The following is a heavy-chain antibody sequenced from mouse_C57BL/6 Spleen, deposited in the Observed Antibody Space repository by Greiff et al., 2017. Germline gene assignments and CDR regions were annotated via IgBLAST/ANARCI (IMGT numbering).Heavy chain of an antibody. D-gene: IGHD2-3*01. V-gene: IGHV2-5*01. CDR3: AKKDGYPHYYAMDY. Sequence: VKLQESGPGLVQPSQSLSITCTVSGFSLTSYGVHWVRQSPGKGLEWLGVIWRGGSTDYNAAFMSRLSITKDNSKSQVFFKMNSLQADDTAIYYCAKKDGYPHYYAMDYWGQGTSVTVSS. J-gene: IGHJ4*01. CDR1: GFSLTSYG. CDR2: IWRGGST.